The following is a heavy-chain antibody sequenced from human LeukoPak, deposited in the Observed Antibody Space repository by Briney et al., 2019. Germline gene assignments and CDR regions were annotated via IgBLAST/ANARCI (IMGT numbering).Heavy chain of an antibody. Sequence: ASVKVSCKASGYTFTDYYIHWVRQAPGQGLEWMGWINPNSGGTNYAQRFQGRVTMTRDTSISTLYMELSSLRSEDTAVHYCARMTVSGRDNWFDPWGQGTLVTVSS. CDR3: ARMTVSGRDNWFDP. V-gene: IGHV1-2*02. CDR1: GYTFTDYY. CDR2: INPNSGGT. J-gene: IGHJ5*02. D-gene: IGHD6-19*01.